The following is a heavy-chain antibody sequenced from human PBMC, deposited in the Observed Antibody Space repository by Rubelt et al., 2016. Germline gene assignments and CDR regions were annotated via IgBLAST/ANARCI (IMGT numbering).Heavy chain of an antibody. CDR2: INHSGGT. D-gene: IGHD2-21*02. Sequence: QVQLQQWGAGLLKPSETLSLTCAVYGRSFSGYYWSWLRQPPGKGLDWIGDINHSGGTNYNPCVMGGVPIAVDTSKNQLSVKRRSVTAAETAVYYCARGGVTRTQYWYFDLWGRGTLVTVSS. J-gene: IGHJ2*01. V-gene: IGHV4-34*01. CDR3: ARGGVTRTQYWYFDL. CDR1: GRSFSGYY.